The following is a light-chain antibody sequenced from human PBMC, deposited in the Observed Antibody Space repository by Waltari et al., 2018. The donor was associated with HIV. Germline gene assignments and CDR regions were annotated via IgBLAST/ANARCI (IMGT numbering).Light chain of an antibody. CDR3: HQPLALPLT. J-gene: IGKJ4*01. V-gene: IGKV1-33*01. CDR1: ADSSRY. Sequence: DIQMTQSPSSLSASVGDRVTITCQANADSSRYLSWYQQKPGQAPRLLICDASFLGYGGPSRFSGSGSGTHFTFIITNLQPEDVATYYCHQPLALPLTFGGGTKIDIK. CDR2: DAS.